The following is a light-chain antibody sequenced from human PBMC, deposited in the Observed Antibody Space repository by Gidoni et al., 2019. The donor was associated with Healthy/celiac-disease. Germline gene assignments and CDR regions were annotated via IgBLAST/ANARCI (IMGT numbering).Light chain of an antibody. J-gene: IGKJ1*01. V-gene: IGKV3-20*01. CDR1: QSVSSSY. CDR2: GAS. CDR3: QQYGSSPSWT. Sequence: EIVLTQSPGTLSLSPGERATLSCSARQSVSSSYLAWYQQKPGQAPRLLIYGASSRATGIPDRFSGSGSGTDFTLTISRLEPEDCSVYYCQQYGSSPSWTFGQGTKVEIK.